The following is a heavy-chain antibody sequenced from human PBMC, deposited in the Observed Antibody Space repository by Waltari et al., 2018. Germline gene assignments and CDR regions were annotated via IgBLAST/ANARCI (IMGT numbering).Heavy chain of an antibody. D-gene: IGHD3-22*01. J-gene: IGHJ4*02. Sequence: QVQLQESGPGLVKPSQTLSLTCTVSAGSISTRGYYWTCLRQPPGKGLEWIGYIYYSGSTYYNPSLKSRVTISVDTSKNQFSLKLSSVTAADTAVYYCARDRYYDSSGYYYDYWGQGTLVTVSS. CDR2: IYYSGST. V-gene: IGHV4-31*03. CDR1: AGSISTRGYY. CDR3: ARDRYYDSSGYYYDY.